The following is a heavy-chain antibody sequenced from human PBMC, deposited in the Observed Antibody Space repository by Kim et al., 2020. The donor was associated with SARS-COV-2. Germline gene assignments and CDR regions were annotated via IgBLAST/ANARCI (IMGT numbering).Heavy chain of an antibody. D-gene: IGHD3-10*01. CDR2: ISYDGSNK. Sequence: GSLRLSCAASGFTFSSYGMHWVRQAPGKGLEWVAVISYDGSNKYYADSVKGRFTISRDNSKNTLYLQMNSLRAEDTAVYYCAKEARLLWFGESSNPPYFDYWGQGTLFTVSS. CDR3: AKEARLLWFGESSNPPYFDY. J-gene: IGHJ4*02. V-gene: IGHV3-30*18. CDR1: GFTFSSYG.